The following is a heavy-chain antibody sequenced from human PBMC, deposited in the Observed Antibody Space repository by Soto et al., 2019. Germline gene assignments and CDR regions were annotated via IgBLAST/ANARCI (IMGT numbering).Heavy chain of an antibody. V-gene: IGHV3-21*01. CDR1: GFSLSGHA. CDR2: ISSSRSFI. CDR3: VRDEDGRYHSIHFDQ. J-gene: IGHJ4*02. D-gene: IGHD1-26*01. Sequence: PGGSLRLSCAGSGFSLSGHAMNWVRQAPGKGLEWVSFISSSRSFIYYTDSVKGRFTISRDNAKNSLFLQMNSLRAEDTAVYFCVRDEDGRYHSIHFDQWGQGTLGTVSA.